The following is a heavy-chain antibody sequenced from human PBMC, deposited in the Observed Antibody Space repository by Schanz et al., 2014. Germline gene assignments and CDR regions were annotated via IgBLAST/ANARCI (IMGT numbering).Heavy chain of an antibody. CDR3: AREYASTWFESNVMAGRIDN. D-gene: IGHD2-8*01. Sequence: EVQLVESGGGLVQPGGSLRLSCAASGFAFDTYWMSWVRQAPGKGLEWVANIKQDGSEKYYVDSVKGRFTISRDNAKNSMYLEMNSLRAEDTAVYFCAREYASTWFESNVMAGRIDNWGQGTLVTVS. V-gene: IGHV3-7*01. CDR2: IKQDGSEK. J-gene: IGHJ4*02. CDR1: GFAFDTYW.